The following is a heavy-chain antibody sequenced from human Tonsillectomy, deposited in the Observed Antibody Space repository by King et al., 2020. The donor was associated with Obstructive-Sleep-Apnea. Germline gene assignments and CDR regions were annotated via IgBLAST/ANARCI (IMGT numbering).Heavy chain of an antibody. CDR2: SNSDGSST. CDR1: GFTFSSYW. Sequence: VQLVESGGGLVQPGGSLRLSCAASGFTFSSYWMHWVRQAPGKGLVWFSRSNSDGSSTSYADSVKGRFTIARDNSKNTLYLQMNSLRAGDTAVYYCAREGGTYYDILTGYYNSYYYGMDVWGQGTTVTVSS. CDR3: AREGGTYYDILTGYYNSYYYGMDV. V-gene: IGHV3-74*01. D-gene: IGHD3-9*01. J-gene: IGHJ6*02.